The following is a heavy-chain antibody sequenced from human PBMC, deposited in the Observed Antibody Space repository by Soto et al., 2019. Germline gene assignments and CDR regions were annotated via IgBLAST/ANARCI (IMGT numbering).Heavy chain of an antibody. Sequence: GGSLGLSSASAGIPSSSYPMIWVRPARGQGLEWVSAISGSGGSTYYADSVKGRFTISRDNSKNTLYLQMNSLGAEDTAVYYCAKDPQYYDSSGYPDYWGQGTLVTVSS. CDR3: AKDPQYYDSSGYPDY. V-gene: IGHV3-23*01. D-gene: IGHD3-22*01. CDR2: ISGSGGST. CDR1: GIPSSSYP. J-gene: IGHJ4*02.